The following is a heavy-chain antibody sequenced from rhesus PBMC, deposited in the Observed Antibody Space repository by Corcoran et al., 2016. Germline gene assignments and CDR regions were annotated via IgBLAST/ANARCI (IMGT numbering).Heavy chain of an antibody. Sequence: EVRLVESGGGVAKRGGPRRLPCAAAGFTFRPEWVNGGRQTPGKGLEWISAINRGGGSTYYADSVRGRFTISRDNSKNTISLQMNSLRTEDTAVYYCSGGVDGHWGQGVLVTVSS. CDR3: SGGVDGH. V-gene: IGHV3S42*01. CDR1: GFTFRPEW. J-gene: IGHJ4*01. CDR2: INRGGGST. D-gene: IGHD3-34*01.